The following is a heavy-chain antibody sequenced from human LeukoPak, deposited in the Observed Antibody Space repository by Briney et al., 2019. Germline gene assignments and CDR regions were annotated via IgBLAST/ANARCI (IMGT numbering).Heavy chain of an antibody. CDR2: ISSSGSTI. J-gene: IGHJ4*02. CDR1: GFTFSSYE. Sequence: GGSLRLSCAASGFTFSSYEMNWVRQAPGKGLEWISYISSSGSTIYYADSVKGRFTISRDNAKNSLYLQMNSLRAEDTAIYYCASSSWYALDYWGQGTRVTVSS. CDR3: ASSSWYALDY. D-gene: IGHD6-13*01. V-gene: IGHV3-48*03.